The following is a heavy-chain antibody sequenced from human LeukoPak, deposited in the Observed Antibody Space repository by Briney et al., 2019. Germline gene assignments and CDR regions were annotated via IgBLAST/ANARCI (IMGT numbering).Heavy chain of an antibody. D-gene: IGHD4-17*01. CDR3: AKEFHGDFPGY. CDR2: ISGSGGST. CDR1: GFTFSSYA. V-gene: IGHV3-23*01. Sequence: GGSLRLSCAASGFTFSSYAMSWVRQAPGKGLEWVSAISGSGGSTYYADFVKGRFTISRDNSKDTLYLQMNSLTAEDTAVYYCAKEFHGDFPGYWGQGTLVTVSS. J-gene: IGHJ4*02.